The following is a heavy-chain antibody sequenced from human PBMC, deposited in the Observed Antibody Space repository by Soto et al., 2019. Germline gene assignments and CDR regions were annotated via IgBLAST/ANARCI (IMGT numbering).Heavy chain of an antibody. D-gene: IGHD2-15*01. Sequence: EVQLVESGGGLVQPGGSLRLSCAASGFTFRSYWMHWVRQVPGKGLVWVSRIDSDGSSTNYADSVKGRFTISRDNAKNSLYLQMNSLRAEDTAVYYCARDAWSTYYFDNWGQGTLVTVSS. CDR3: ARDAWSTYYFDN. V-gene: IGHV3-74*01. CDR1: GFTFRSYW. CDR2: IDSDGSST. J-gene: IGHJ4*02.